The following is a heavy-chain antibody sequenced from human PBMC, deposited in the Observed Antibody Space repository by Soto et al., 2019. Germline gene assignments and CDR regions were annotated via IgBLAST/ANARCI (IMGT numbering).Heavy chain of an antibody. CDR2: IFHSGST. D-gene: IGHD7-27*01. V-gene: IGHV4-31*03. CDR3: ASRRWELGSFDI. Sequence: SETLSLTCNVSGVSINSAGYYWSWIRHHPGRGLEWIGYIFHSGSTNYNPSLKSRLTLSVDESKKQFSLKLTSVTAADTAIYYCASRRWELGSFDIWGQGTMVTVSS. CDR1: GVSINSAGYY. J-gene: IGHJ3*02.